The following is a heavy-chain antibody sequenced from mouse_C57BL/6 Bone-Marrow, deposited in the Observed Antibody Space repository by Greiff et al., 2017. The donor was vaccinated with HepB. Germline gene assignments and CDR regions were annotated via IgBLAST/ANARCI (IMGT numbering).Heavy chain of an antibody. Sequence: QVQLQQPGAELVRPGSSVKLSCKASGYTFTSYWMHWVKQRPIQGLEWIGNIDPSDSETHYNQKFKDKATLTVDNSSSTAYMQLSSLTSEDSAVYYCARRDYYGSGYFDVWGTGTTVTVSS. D-gene: IGHD1-1*01. CDR2: IDPSDSET. CDR1: GYTFTSYW. V-gene: IGHV1-52*01. CDR3: ARRDYYGSGYFDV. J-gene: IGHJ1*03.